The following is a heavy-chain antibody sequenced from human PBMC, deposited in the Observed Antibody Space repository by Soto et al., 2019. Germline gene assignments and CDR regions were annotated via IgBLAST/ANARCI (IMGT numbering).Heavy chain of an antibody. Sequence: ASVKGSCKASGYTFTSYDVSWVRQATGQGLEWMGWMNPNSGNTGYAQKFQGRVTMTRNTSISTAYMELSSLRSEDTAVYYCAREAPYCSSTSCYVYWFDPWGQGTLVTVSS. V-gene: IGHV1-8*01. CDR1: GYTFTSYD. CDR2: MNPNSGNT. CDR3: AREAPYCSSTSCYVYWFDP. D-gene: IGHD2-2*01. J-gene: IGHJ5*02.